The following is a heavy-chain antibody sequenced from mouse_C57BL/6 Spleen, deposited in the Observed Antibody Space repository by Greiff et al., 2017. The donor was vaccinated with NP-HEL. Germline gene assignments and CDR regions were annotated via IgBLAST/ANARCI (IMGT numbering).Heavy chain of an antibody. CDR3: ALYDGYYPRFAY. J-gene: IGHJ3*01. Sequence: EVQLQQSGPELVKPGASVKISCKASGYTFTDYYMNWVKQSHGKSLAWIGDINPNNGGTSYNQKFKGKATLTVDKSSRTAYMELRSLTSEDSAVYYCALYDGYYPRFAYWGQGTLVTVSA. CDR2: INPNNGGT. D-gene: IGHD2-3*01. V-gene: IGHV1-26*01. CDR1: GYTFTDYY.